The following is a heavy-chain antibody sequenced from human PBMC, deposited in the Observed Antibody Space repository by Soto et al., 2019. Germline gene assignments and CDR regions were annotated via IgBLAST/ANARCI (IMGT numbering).Heavy chain of an antibody. CDR1: GGSISSYY. J-gene: IGHJ6*02. CDR3: AGQYYDFWSGYYTADYYYGMDV. V-gene: IGHV4-59*01. CDR2: IYYSGST. D-gene: IGHD3-3*01. Sequence: SETLSLTCTVSGGSISSYYWSWIRQPPGKGLEWIGYIYYSGSTNYNPSLKSRVTISVDTSKNQFSLKLSSVTAADTAVYYCAGQYYDFWSGYYTADYYYGMDVWGQGTTVTVSS.